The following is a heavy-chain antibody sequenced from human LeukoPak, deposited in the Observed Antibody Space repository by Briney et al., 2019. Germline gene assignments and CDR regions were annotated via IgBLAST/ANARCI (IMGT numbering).Heavy chain of an antibody. CDR1: GFTFSSYG. Sequence: GESLRLSCAASGFTFSSYGMHWVRQAPGKGLERVAVISYDGSNKYYADSVKGRFTISRDNSNNTLYLQMNSLRAEDTAVYYCAELGITMIGGVWGKGTTVTISS. CDR3: AELGITMIGGV. V-gene: IGHV3-30*18. CDR2: ISYDGSNK. J-gene: IGHJ6*04. D-gene: IGHD3-10*02.